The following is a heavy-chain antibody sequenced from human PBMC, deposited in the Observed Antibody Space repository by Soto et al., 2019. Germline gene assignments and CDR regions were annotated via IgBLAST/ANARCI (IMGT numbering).Heavy chain of an antibody. D-gene: IGHD4-17*01. Sequence: QVQLQQWGAGLLKPSETLSLTCAVYGGSFSGYSWGWIRQPPGKGLEWIGEINRSGSTNYNPSLKSRVPLSVDMSKNQFSLNLILVIAPDTGGYYCSSPYGGYAFPDSWGQGTLVTVSS. CDR2: INRSGST. V-gene: IGHV4-34*01. CDR1: GGSFSGYS. J-gene: IGHJ4*02. CDR3: SSPYGGYAFPDS.